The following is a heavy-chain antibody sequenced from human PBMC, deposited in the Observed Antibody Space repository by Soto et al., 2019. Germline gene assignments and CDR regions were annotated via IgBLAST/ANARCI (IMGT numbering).Heavy chain of an antibody. CDR3: ARQVSGSFDF. V-gene: IGHV4-59*08. D-gene: IGHD6-25*01. CDR1: GGSISYYY. J-gene: IGHJ3*01. Sequence: QVQLQESGPGLVKPSETLSLTCTVSGGSISYYYWSWIRQPPGKALEWIGYIYYTGRTNYSPSLRSRVTMSADTSKNQCTLTLNSVTSADTAVYYCARQVSGSFDFWGRGTMVTVSS. CDR2: IYYTGRT.